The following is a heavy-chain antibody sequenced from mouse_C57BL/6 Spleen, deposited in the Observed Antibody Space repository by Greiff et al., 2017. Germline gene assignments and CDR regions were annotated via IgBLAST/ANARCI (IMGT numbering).Heavy chain of an antibody. V-gene: IGHV14-3*01. D-gene: IGHD1-1*01. CDR1: GFNIKNTY. CDR3: ARRSHTTVVATPFAY. J-gene: IGHJ3*01. Sequence: VQLQQSVAELVRPGASVKLSCTASGFNIKNTYMHWVKQRPEQGLEWIGRIDPANGNTKYAPKFQGKATITADTSSNTAYLQLSSLTSEDTAIYYCARRSHTTVVATPFAYWGQGTLVTVSA. CDR2: IDPANGNT.